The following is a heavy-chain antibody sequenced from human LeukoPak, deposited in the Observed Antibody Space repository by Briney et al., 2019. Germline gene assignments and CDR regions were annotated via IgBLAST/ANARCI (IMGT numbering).Heavy chain of an antibody. V-gene: IGHV3-30*18. CDR3: AKRFSGYEGGEFDY. CDR1: GFTFSSYG. J-gene: IGHJ4*02. D-gene: IGHD5-12*01. Sequence: GGSLRLSCAASGFTFSSYGMHWVRQAPGKGLEWVAIISYDGSNKYYADSVKGRFTISRDNSKNTLYLQMNSLRAEDTAVYYCAKRFSGYEGGEFDYWGQGTLVTVSS. CDR2: ISYDGSNK.